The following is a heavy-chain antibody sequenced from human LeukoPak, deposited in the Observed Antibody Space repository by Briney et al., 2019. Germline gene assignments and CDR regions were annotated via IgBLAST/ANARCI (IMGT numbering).Heavy chain of an antibody. J-gene: IGHJ4*02. CDR2: IYYSGST. D-gene: IGHD3-10*01. V-gene: IGHV4-61*08. CDR1: GASVSSGGYY. CDR3: ARRGGSGRSFDY. Sequence: PSETLSLTCTVSGASVSSGGYYWSWIRQPPGKGMEWIGYIYYSGSTNFNPSLKSRVTISVDTSKSQFSLKVSSVTAADTAVYYCARRGGSGRSFDYWGQGTLVTVSS.